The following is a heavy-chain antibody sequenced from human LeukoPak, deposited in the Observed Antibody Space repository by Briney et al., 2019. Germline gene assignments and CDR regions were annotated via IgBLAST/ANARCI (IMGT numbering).Heavy chain of an antibody. CDR3: ATLRGAYPHDY. CDR2: INHSGST. V-gene: IGHV4-34*01. D-gene: IGHD3-10*01. CDR1: GGSFSGYY. J-gene: IGHJ4*02. Sequence: SETLSLTCAVYGGSFSGYYWSWIRQPPGKGLEWIGEINHSGSTNYNPSLKSRVTISVDTSKNQFSLKLSSVTAADTAVYYWATLRGAYPHDYWGQGTLVTVSS.